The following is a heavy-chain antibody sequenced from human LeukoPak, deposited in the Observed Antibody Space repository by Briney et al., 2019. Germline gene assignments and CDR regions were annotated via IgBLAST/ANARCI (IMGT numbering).Heavy chain of an antibody. J-gene: IGHJ4*02. D-gene: IGHD1-26*01. Sequence: SETLSLTCAVYGGSFSGYYWSWIRQPPGKGLEWIGEINHSGSTNYNPSLKSRVTISVDTSKNQFSLKLSSVTAADTAVFYCATLRVGLTYFDYWGRGLQVTVSS. CDR2: INHSGST. V-gene: IGHV4-34*01. CDR1: GGSFSGYY. CDR3: ATLRVGLTYFDY.